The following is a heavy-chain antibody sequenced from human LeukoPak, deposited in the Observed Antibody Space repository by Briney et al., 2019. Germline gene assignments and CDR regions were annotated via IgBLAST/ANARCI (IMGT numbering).Heavy chain of an antibody. Sequence: PSETLSLTCAVYGGSFSGYYWSWIRQPPGKGLEWIGEINHSGSTNYNPSLKSRVTISVDTSKNQFSLKLSSVTAADTAVYYCTSSLPADYWGQGTLVTVSS. CDR1: GGSFSGYY. D-gene: IGHD1-14*01. CDR3: TSSLPADY. J-gene: IGHJ4*02. V-gene: IGHV4-34*01. CDR2: INHSGST.